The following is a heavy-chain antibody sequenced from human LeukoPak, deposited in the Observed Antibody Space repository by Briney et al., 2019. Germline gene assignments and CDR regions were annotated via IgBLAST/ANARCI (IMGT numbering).Heavy chain of an antibody. D-gene: IGHD6-19*01. CDR2: ISGSGGST. CDR3: AKEGSIAVAGTED. V-gene: IGHV3-23*01. J-gene: IGHJ4*02. Sequence: PGGSLRLSCTASGFTFSDYAMSWVRQAPGKGLEWVSAISGSGGSTYYADSVKGRFTISRDNSKNTLYLQMNSLRAEDTAVYYCAKEGSIAVAGTEDWGQGTLVTVSS. CDR1: GFTFSDYA.